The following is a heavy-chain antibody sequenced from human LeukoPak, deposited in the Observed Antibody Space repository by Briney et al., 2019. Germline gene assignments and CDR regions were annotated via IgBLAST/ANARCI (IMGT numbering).Heavy chain of an antibody. CDR1: GFTFSSYA. CDR2: ISYDGSNK. CDR3: ARDENVDGLGSYYAFDI. D-gene: IGHD3-10*01. Sequence: GGSLRLSCAASGFTFSSYAMHWVRQAPGKGLEWVAVISYDGSNKYYADSVKGRFTISRDNSKNTLYLQMNSLRAEDTAVYYCARDENVDGLGSYYAFDIWGQGTMVTVSS. V-gene: IGHV3-30*04. J-gene: IGHJ3*02.